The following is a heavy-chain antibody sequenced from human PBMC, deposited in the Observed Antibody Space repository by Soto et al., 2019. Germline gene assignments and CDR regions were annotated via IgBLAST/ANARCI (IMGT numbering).Heavy chain of an antibody. Sequence: PSETLSLTCTVSGGSISSSSYYWGWIRQPPGKGLEWIGSIYYSGSTYYKQSLKSRVTISVDTSKNQFYLKLSSVTAADTAVYYCARDQVTAAAGQNNWFDPWGQGTLVTVSS. CDR3: ARDQVTAAAGQNNWFDP. J-gene: IGHJ5*02. CDR1: GGSISSSSYY. CDR2: IYYSGST. V-gene: IGHV4-39*07. D-gene: IGHD6-13*01.